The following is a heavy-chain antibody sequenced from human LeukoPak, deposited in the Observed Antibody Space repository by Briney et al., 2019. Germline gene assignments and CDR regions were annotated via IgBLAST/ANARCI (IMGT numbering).Heavy chain of an antibody. D-gene: IGHD6-25*01. CDR2: INHSGST. J-gene: IGHJ6*02. Sequence: SETLSLTCAVYGGSFSGYYWSWIRQPPGKGLEWIGEINHSGSTNYNPSLKSRVTISVDTSKNQFSLKLSSVTAADTAVYYCARGRGPYGMDVWGQGTTVTVSS. CDR1: GGSFSGYY. V-gene: IGHV4-34*01. CDR3: ARGRGPYGMDV.